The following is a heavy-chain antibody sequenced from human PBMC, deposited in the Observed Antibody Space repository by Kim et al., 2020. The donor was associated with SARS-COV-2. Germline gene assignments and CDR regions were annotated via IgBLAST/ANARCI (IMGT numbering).Heavy chain of an antibody. J-gene: IGHJ4*02. V-gene: IGHV3-30*18. CDR1: GFTFSSYG. CDR3: AKPWGSYYVEFFDY. CDR2: ISYDGSNK. D-gene: IGHD1-26*01. Sequence: GGSLRLSCAASGFTFSSYGMHWVRQAPGKGLEWVAVISYDGSNKYYADSVKGRFTISRDNSKNTLYLQMNSLRAEDTAVYYCAKPWGSYYVEFFDYWGQGTLVTVSS.